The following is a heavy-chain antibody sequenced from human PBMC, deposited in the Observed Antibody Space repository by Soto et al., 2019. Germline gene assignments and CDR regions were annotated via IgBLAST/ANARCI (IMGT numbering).Heavy chain of an antibody. CDR3: ARDLMGDYYDSSGYIDY. Sequence: GGSLRLSCAASGFTFSSYWMSWVRQAPGKGLEWVANIKQDGSEKYYVDSVKGRFTISRDNAKNSLYLQMNSLRAEDTAVYYCARDLMGDYYDSSGYIDYWGQGTLVTVSS. D-gene: IGHD3-22*01. J-gene: IGHJ4*02. CDR1: GFTFSSYW. CDR2: IKQDGSEK. V-gene: IGHV3-7*05.